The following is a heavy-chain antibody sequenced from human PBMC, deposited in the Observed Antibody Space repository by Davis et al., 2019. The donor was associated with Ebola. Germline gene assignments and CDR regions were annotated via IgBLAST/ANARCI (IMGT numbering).Heavy chain of an antibody. J-gene: IGHJ6*02. CDR1: VDSVFGNNGA. CDR2: TYYNSKWYH. Sequence: HPQTLSLTRAISVDSVFGNNGAWNWTRQSASRGLECLRRTYYNSKWYHDYALSVKSRIIINPDTSKNQFYLQLNSVTPEDTAVYYCARGWWKSGMDVWGQGTTVTVSS. CDR3: ARGWWKSGMDV. V-gene: IGHV6-1*01. D-gene: IGHD6-19*01.